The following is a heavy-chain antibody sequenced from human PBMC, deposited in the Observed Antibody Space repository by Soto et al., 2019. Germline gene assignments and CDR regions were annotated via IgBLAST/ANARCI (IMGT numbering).Heavy chain of an antibody. D-gene: IGHD1-26*01. Sequence: TGGSLRLSCAASGFTFSSYAMSWVRQAPGKGLEWVSAISGSGGSTYYADSVKGRFTISRDNSKNTLYLQMNSLRAEDTAVYYCAKIGWDVGYYYYYMDVWGKGTTVTVSS. V-gene: IGHV3-23*01. CDR2: ISGSGGST. J-gene: IGHJ6*03. CDR3: AKIGWDVGYYYYYMDV. CDR1: GFTFSSYA.